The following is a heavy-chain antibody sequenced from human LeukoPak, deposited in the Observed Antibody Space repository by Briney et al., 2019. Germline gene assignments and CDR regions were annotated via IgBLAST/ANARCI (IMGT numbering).Heavy chain of an antibody. V-gene: IGHV1-8*01. Sequence: VSVKVSCKASGYTFTSYDINWVRQATGQVLEWMGWMNPNSGNTGYAQKFQGRVTMTRNTSIGTAYMELSSLRSEDTAVYYCARGQRVRETLGGYWGQGTLVTVSS. CDR1: GYTFTSYD. CDR2: MNPNSGNT. J-gene: IGHJ4*02. CDR3: ARGQRVRETLGGY. D-gene: IGHD3-10*01.